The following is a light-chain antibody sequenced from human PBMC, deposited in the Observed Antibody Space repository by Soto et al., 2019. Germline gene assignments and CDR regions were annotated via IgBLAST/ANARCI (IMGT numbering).Light chain of an antibody. J-gene: IGKJ5*01. CDR2: DAS. V-gene: IGKV1-33*01. CDR1: QDISNY. CDR3: QQYDNLPIT. Sequence: DIQMTQSPSSLSASVGDRVTITCQASQDISNYLNWYQQKPGKAPKLLIYDASNLETGVPSRFSGSRYGTDFTFTISSLQPEDIAKYYCQQYDNLPITFGQGTRLEIK.